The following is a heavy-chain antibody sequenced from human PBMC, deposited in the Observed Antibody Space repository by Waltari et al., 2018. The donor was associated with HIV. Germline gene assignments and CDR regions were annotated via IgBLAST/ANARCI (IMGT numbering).Heavy chain of an antibody. CDR2: LYHSGST. Sequence: QLQLQESGPGLATPSETLSLPCTVSGGSVTTYYWSWIRQPPGKGLEWIGYLYHSGSTNYNPSLKSRVTTSVDTSKNRFSLNLTSVTAADTAVYYCARHSGSMGGAFDVWGQGTMVTVSS. V-gene: IGHV4-59*08. J-gene: IGHJ3*01. CDR3: ARHSGSMGGAFDV. CDR1: GGSVTTYY. D-gene: IGHD3-10*01.